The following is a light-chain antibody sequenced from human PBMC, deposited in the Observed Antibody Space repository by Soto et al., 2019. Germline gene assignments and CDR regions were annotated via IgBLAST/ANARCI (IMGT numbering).Light chain of an antibody. V-gene: IGKV1-5*03. Sequence: DIQMTQSPSTLSGSVGDRVTITCRASQTISSWLAWYQQKPGKAPKLLIYKASTLKSGVPSRFSGSGSGTEFTLTISSLQPYDFATYYCQHYNSYSEAFGQGPNVELK. CDR3: QHYNSYSEA. CDR1: QTISSW. J-gene: IGKJ1*01. CDR2: KAS.